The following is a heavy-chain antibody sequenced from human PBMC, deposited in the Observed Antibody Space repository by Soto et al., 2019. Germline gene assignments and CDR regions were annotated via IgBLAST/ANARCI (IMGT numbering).Heavy chain of an antibody. V-gene: IGHV4-59*01. D-gene: IGHD6-13*01. CDR3: ARDSLGIAAAGLVDY. CDR2: IYYSGST. Sequence: PSETLSLTCTVSGGSISSYYWSWIRQPPGKGLEWIGYIYYSGSTNYNPSLKSRVTISVDTSKNQFSLKLSSVTAADTAVYYCARDSLGIAAAGLVDYWGQGTLVTVSS. CDR1: GGSISSYY. J-gene: IGHJ4*02.